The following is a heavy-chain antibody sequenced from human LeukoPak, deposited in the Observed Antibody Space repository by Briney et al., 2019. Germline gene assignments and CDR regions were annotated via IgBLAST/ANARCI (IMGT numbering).Heavy chain of an antibody. CDR3: AREAVTHFDF. CDR1: GFTFSRLA. V-gene: IGHV3-23*01. D-gene: IGHD1-14*01. CDR2: VSASGP. Sequence: GGSLRLSCAASGFTFSRLAMTWVRQAPGKGLEWVSTVSASGPYYADAVRGRFTISRDNSRNTLSLQMDSLRAEDTAVYYCAREAVTHFDFWGQGTLVTVSS. J-gene: IGHJ4*02.